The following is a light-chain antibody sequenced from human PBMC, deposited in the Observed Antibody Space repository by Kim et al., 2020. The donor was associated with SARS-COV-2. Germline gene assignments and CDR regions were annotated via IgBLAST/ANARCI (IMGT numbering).Light chain of an antibody. CDR1: SSDVGCYNY. CDR2: DVS. J-gene: IGLJ3*02. Sequence: GQSITISCTATSSDVGCYNYVSWYQQHPGKAPKLMIYDVSNRPSGVSNRFSGSKSGNTASLTISGLQAEDEADYYCSSYRSSSTWVFGGGTKLTVL. CDR3: SSYRSSSTWV. V-gene: IGLV2-14*03.